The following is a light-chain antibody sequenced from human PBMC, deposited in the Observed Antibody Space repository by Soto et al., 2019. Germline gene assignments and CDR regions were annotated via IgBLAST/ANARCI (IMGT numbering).Light chain of an antibody. CDR2: GAS. J-gene: IGKJ4*01. Sequence: EIVLTQSPGTLSLSPGERVTLSCRASQSVPSRYLAWYQHKPGQAPRLLIYGASRRATGIPDRFSGSWSETDFTLTITTLEPENFALYYCQQYGSSPELTFGGGTKVEIK. CDR1: QSVPSRY. V-gene: IGKV3-20*01. CDR3: QQYGSSPELT.